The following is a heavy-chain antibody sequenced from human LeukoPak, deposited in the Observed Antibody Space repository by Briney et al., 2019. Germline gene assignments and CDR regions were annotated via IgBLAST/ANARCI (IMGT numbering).Heavy chain of an antibody. J-gene: IGHJ6*02. CDR3: ASPGPSGYYYYGMDV. V-gene: IGHV3-21*01. CDR2: ISSSSSYI. CDR1: GFTFSSYS. Sequence: GGSLRLSCAASGFTFSSYSMNWVRQAPGKGLEWVSSISSSSSYIYYADSVKGRFTISRDNAKNSLYLQMNSLRAEDTAVYYCASPGPSGYYYYGMDVWGQGTTVTVSS. D-gene: IGHD6-25*01.